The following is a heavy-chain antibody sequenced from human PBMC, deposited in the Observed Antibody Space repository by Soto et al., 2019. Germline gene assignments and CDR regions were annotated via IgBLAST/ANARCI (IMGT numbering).Heavy chain of an antibody. CDR3: ARDRLRGYDSSGFYS. V-gene: IGHV1-18*01. Sequence: ASVKVSCKASGGTFSSYTISWVRQAPGQGLEWMGWINPIDGNRNFAQKFEDRVTMTTATSTNTVFLELRSLKSDDTAIYYCARDRLRGYDSSGFYSWGQGTMVTVSS. J-gene: IGHJ4*02. CDR1: GGTFSSYT. CDR2: INPIDGNR. D-gene: IGHD3-22*01.